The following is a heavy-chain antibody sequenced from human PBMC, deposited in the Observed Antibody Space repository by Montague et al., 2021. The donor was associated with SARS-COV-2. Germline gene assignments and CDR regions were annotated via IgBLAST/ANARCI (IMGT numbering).Heavy chain of an antibody. Sequence: SETLSLTCAAYGGSFSGYYWCWIRQPPGKGLEWIGEVKDSGSTNYIPTLKRRVAISVDTSKNQSSLKLRSVTAADTAVYYCYRGTVFSNSWYSLPTLDQRRSWYCDLWGRGTLVIVSS. CDR2: VKDSGST. CDR1: GGSFSGYY. J-gene: IGHJ2*01. D-gene: IGHD6-13*01. V-gene: IGHV4-34*01. CDR3: YRGTVFSNSWYSLPTLDQRRSWYCDL.